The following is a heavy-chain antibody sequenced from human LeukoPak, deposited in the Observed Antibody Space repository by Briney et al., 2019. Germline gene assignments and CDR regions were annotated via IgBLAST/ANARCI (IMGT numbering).Heavy chain of an antibody. J-gene: IGHJ3*02. CDR3: ARAEVPAALKSGAFDI. CDR1: GFTFSSYG. Sequence: GGSLRLSCAASGFTFSSYGMHWVRQAPGKGLEWVAVIWDDGSNKYYADSVKGRFTISRDNSKNTLYLQMNSLRAEDTAVYYCARAEVPAALKSGAFDIWGQGTIVTVSS. V-gene: IGHV3-33*01. CDR2: IWDDGSNK. D-gene: IGHD2-2*01.